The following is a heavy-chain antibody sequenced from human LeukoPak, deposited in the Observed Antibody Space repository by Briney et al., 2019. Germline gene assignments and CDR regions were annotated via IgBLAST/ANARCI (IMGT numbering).Heavy chain of an antibody. Sequence: ASVKVSCKASGYTFTSYGISWVRQAPGQGLEWMGWISAYNGNTNYAQKLQGRVTITADESTSTAYMELSSLRSEDTAVYYCARDPEEMATIGYFQHWGQGTLVTVSS. D-gene: IGHD5-24*01. CDR3: ARDPEEMATIGYFQH. V-gene: IGHV1-18*01. J-gene: IGHJ1*01. CDR2: ISAYNGNT. CDR1: GYTFTSYG.